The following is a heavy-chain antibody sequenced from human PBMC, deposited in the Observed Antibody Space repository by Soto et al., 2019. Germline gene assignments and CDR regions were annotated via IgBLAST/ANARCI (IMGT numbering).Heavy chain of an antibody. D-gene: IGHD3-22*01. Sequence: GSLRLSCAASGFTFSSYAMHRVRQAPGKGLEWVAVISYDGSNKYYADSVKGRFTISRDNSKNTLYLQMNSLRAEDTAVYYCARETPYYYDSSGHLDVWGQGTTVTVSS. J-gene: IGHJ6*02. CDR2: ISYDGSNK. CDR1: GFTFSSYA. CDR3: ARETPYYYDSSGHLDV. V-gene: IGHV3-30-3*01.